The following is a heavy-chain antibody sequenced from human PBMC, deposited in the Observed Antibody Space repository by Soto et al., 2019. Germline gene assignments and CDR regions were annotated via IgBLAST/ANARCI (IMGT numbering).Heavy chain of an antibody. CDR1: GGSISSYY. J-gene: IGHJ4*02. V-gene: IGHV4-59*08. CDR3: ARLASQYDYIWGSYRYGGGNFDY. D-gene: IGHD3-16*02. Sequence: PSETLSLTCTVSGGSISSYYWSWIRQPPGKGLEWIGYIYYSGSTNYNPSLKSRVTISVDTSKNQFSLKLSSVTAADTAVYYCARLASQYDYIWGSYRYGGGNFDYWGQGTLVTVSS. CDR2: IYYSGST.